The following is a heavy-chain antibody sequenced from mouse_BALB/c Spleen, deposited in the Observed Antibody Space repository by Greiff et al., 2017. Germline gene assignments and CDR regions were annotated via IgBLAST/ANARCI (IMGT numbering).Heavy chain of an antibody. CDR3: AREAFTTVVAPLYYFDY. D-gene: IGHD1-1*01. J-gene: IGHJ2*01. V-gene: IGHV5-6-5*01. CDR1: GFTFSSYA. Sequence: EVKLVESGGGLVKPGGSLKLSCAASGFTFSSYAMSWVRQTPEKRLEWVASISSGGSTYYPDSVKGRFTISRDNARNILYLQMSSLRSEDTAMYYCAREAFTTVVAPLYYFDYWGQGTTLTVSS. CDR2: ISSGGST.